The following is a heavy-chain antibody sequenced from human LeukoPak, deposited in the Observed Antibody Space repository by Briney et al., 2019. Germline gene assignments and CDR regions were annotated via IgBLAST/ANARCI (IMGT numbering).Heavy chain of an antibody. CDR2: IKQNGSEK. V-gene: IGHV3-7*01. CDR1: GFTFSSYW. D-gene: IGHD3-10*01. CDR3: ARDMGSGSYYGEIFDY. Sequence: GGSLRLSCAASGFTFSSYWMSWVRQAPGKGLEWVANIKQNGSEKYYVDSVKGRFTISRDNAKNSLYLQMNSLRAEDTAVYYCARDMGSGSYYGEIFDYWGQGTLVTVSS. J-gene: IGHJ4*02.